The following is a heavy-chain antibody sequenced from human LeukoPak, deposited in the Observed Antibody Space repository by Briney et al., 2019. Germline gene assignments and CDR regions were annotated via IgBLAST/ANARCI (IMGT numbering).Heavy chain of an antibody. CDR2: INHSGST. CDR3: ARVPGYSGYDGDAFDI. V-gene: IGHV4-34*01. Sequence: SETLSLTCAVYGGSFSGYYWSWIRQPPGKGLEWIGEINHSGSTNSNPSLKSRVTISVDTSKNQFSLKLSSVTAADTAVYYCARVPGYSGYDGDAFDIWGQGTMVTVSS. J-gene: IGHJ3*02. CDR1: GGSFSGYY. D-gene: IGHD5-12*01.